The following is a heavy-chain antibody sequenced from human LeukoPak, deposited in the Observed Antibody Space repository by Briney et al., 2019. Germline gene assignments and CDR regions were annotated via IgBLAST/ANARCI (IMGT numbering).Heavy chain of an antibody. CDR2: ISAYNGNT. J-gene: IGHJ5*02. D-gene: IGHD2-2*01. V-gene: IGHV1-18*01. CDR3: ARGGYCSSTSYSKRNWFDP. Sequence: GASVKVSCKASGYTFTSYGISWVRQAPGQGLERMGWISAYNGNTNYAQKLQGRVTMTTDTSTSTAYIELRSLRSDDTAVYYCARGGYCSSTSYSKRNWFDPWGQGTLVTVSS. CDR1: GYTFTSYG.